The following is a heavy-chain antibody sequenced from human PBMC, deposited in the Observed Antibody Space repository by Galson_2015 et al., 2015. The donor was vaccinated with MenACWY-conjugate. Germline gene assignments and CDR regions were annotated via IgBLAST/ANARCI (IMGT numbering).Heavy chain of an antibody. J-gene: IGHJ6*02. V-gene: IGHV1-18*01. CDR3: ARAYYDSSGYYSRHYYYYGMDV. CDR1: GYTFTSYG. D-gene: IGHD3-22*01. CDR2: ISAYNGNT. Sequence: QSGAEVKKPGASVQVSCKASGYTFTSYGISWVRQAPGQGLEWMGWISAYNGNTNYAQKLQGRVTMTTDTSTSTAYMELRSLRSDDTAVYYCARAYYDSSGYYSRHYYYYGMDVWGQGTTVTVSS.